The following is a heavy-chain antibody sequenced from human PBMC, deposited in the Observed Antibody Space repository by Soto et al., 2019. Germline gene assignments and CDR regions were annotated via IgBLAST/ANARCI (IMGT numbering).Heavy chain of an antibody. CDR3: AKDVGAYCGGDCYSGFDY. J-gene: IGHJ4*02. CDR1: GFTFSSYA. V-gene: IGHV3-23*01. Sequence: PGGSLRLSCAASGFTFSSYAMSWVRQAPGKGLEWVSAISGSGGSTYYADSVKGRFTISRDNSKNTLYLQMNSLRAEDTAVYYCAKDVGAYCGGDCYSGFDYWGQGTLVTVSS. D-gene: IGHD2-21*02. CDR2: ISGSGGST.